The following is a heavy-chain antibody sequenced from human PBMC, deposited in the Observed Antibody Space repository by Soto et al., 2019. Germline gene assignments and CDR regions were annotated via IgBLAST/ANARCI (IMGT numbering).Heavy chain of an antibody. V-gene: IGHV3-21*01. CDR1: GFTFRTYT. CDR2: IRGFSPYT. J-gene: IGHJ4*02. D-gene: IGHD3-9*01. Sequence: ILSCISSGFTFRTYTMNWVRQAPGKGLEWVSGIRGFSPYTFYAESVRGRFTISRDNAKNSLFLQMDSLRAEDTAVYYCAKGGDYYDLLTGYTRDNYYFDYWGQGAQGTVSS. CDR3: AKGGDYYDLLTGYTRDNYYFDY.